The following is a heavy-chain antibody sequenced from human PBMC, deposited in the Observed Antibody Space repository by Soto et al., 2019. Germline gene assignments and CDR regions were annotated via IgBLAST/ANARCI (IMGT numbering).Heavy chain of an antibody. CDR2: ITGSGGST. CDR3: AWEGDLIGYNYGSCFDY. D-gene: IGHD5-18*01. V-gene: IGHV3-23*01. J-gene: IGHJ4*02. Sequence: GGSLRLSCAASGFTFSSYSMSWVRQAPGKGLEWVSAITGSGGSTYYADSVKGRFTISRDNSKNTLYLQMNSLRAEDTAVYYCAWEGDLIGYNYGSCFDYWGQGTLVTVSS. CDR1: GFTFSSYS.